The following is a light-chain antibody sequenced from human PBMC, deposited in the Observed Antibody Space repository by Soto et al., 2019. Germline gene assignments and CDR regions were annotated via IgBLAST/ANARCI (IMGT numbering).Light chain of an antibody. V-gene: IGLV1-40*01. CDR2: ADN. J-gene: IGLJ3*02. Sequence: QSALTQPPSVSGAPGQTVSISCTGSSSNLGTGYDVHWYQQFPGRAPKLLIYADNKRPSGVPDRISGSKSGTSASLAMAGLQAEDEAKYYCQSYDVSLSAWVFGGGTQLTVL. CDR1: SSNLGTGYD. CDR3: QSYDVSLSAWV.